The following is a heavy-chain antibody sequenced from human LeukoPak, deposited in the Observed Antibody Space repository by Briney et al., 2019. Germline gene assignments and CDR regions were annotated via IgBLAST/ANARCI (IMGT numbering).Heavy chain of an antibody. Sequence: PSETLSLTCTVSGGSISSDYYYWSWIRQPPGKGLEWIGYIYHSGNTYYNPSLKSRVTISVDTSKNQFSLKLSSVTAADTAVYYYARDPNSDGYNYFDYWGQGTLVTVSS. CDR1: GGSISSDYYY. CDR3: ARDPNSDGYNYFDY. V-gene: IGHV4-61*01. CDR2: IYHSGNT. D-gene: IGHD5-24*01. J-gene: IGHJ4*02.